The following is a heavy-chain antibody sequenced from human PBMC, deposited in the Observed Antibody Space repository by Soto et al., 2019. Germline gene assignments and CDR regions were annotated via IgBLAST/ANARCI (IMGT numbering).Heavy chain of an antibody. CDR2: ISSTGTT. J-gene: IGHJ1*01. V-gene: IGHV3-23*01. CDR3: ARDRYYDISGHGYFQY. D-gene: IGHD3-22*01. CDR1: GFTFSNYA. Sequence: EVQLLESGGDLVQPGGSLRLSCAASGFTFSNYAMIWVRQAPGRGLEWISAISSTGTTYYSDSVKGRFTISRDNSTNALYLEMASLRAEDTAVYYCARDRYYDISGHGYFQYWGQGTLVPVSS.